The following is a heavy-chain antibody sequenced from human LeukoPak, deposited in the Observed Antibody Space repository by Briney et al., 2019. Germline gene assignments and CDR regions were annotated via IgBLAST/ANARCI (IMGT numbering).Heavy chain of an antibody. Sequence: GGSLRFSCAASRFTFSSYGMHWVRQAPGKGLERVAVISYDGSNKYYADSVKGRFTISRDNSKNTLYLQMNSLRAEDTAVYYCARDKIVGATQFDYWGQGTLVTVSS. V-gene: IGHV3-30*03. CDR2: ISYDGSNK. CDR3: ARDKIVGATQFDY. D-gene: IGHD1-26*01. CDR1: RFTFSSYG. J-gene: IGHJ4*02.